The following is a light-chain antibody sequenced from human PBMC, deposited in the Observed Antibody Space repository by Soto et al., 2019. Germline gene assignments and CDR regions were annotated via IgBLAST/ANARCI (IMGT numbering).Light chain of an antibody. V-gene: IGLV2-23*01. CDR1: SSDVGSYNL. CDR2: GGS. Sequence: QSALTQPASVSGSPGQSITISCTGTSSDVGSYNLVSWYQQLPDKAPKLMIYGGSKRPSGVSNRFSGSKSGNTASLTISGLEAEDEADYYCCSYAGSSTWVFGGGTQLTVL. CDR3: CSYAGSSTWV. J-gene: IGLJ3*02.